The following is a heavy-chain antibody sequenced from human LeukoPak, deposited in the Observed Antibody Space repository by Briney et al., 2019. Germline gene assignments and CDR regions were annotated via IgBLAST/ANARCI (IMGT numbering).Heavy chain of an antibody. CDR1: GGSISSGSYY. CDR2: IYTSGST. Sequence: KPSETLSLTCTVSGGSISSGSYYWSWIRQPAGKGLEWIWRIYTSGSTNYNPSLKSRVTVSVDTSKNQFSLKLSSVTAADTAVYYCARYVGYSRGLFDYWGQGTLVTVSS. D-gene: IGHD5-18*01. V-gene: IGHV4-61*02. CDR3: ARYVGYSRGLFDY. J-gene: IGHJ4*02.